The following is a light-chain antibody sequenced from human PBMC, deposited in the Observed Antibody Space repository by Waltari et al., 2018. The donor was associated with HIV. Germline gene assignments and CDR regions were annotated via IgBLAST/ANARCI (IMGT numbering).Light chain of an antibody. CDR1: SSDVGGYNS. CDR2: DVS. V-gene: IGLV2-14*03. Sequence: QSALTQPASVSGSPGQSITISCTVTSSDVGGYNSVSWYQQHPGKAPKLMIYDVSNRPSGVSNRFSGSKSGNTASLTISGLQAEDEADYYCSSYRSSSTWVFGVGTKLTVL. CDR3: SSYRSSSTWV. J-gene: IGLJ3*02.